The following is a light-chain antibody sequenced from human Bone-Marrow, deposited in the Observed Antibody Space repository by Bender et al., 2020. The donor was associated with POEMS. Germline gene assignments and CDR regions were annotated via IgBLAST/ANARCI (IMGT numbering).Light chain of an antibody. J-gene: IGLJ2*01. CDR2: EVS. CDR3: NSYTGSSTLVI. Sequence: QSALTQPPSASGSPGQSVTISCTGTSSDVGGYNYVSWYQQHPGKAPKLMIYEVSKRPSGVPDRFSGSKSGNTASLTVSGLQADDEADYYCNSYTGSSTLVIFGGGTKLTVL. CDR1: SSDVGGYNY. V-gene: IGLV2-8*01.